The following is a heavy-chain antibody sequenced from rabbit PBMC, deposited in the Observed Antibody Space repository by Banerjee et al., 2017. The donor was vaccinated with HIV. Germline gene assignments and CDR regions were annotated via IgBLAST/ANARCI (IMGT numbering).Heavy chain of an antibody. D-gene: IGHD2-1*01. V-gene: IGHV1S40*01. J-gene: IGHJ4*01. Sequence: QSLEESGGDLVKPVASLTLTCTASGFDFSNAYVMCWFRQAPGKGLEWIGCIVTGDGTIYSASWVNGRFTISKTSSTTVTLQMTSLTAADTATYFCVRVDYGDYDINLWGQGTLVTVS. CDR1: GFDFSNAYV. CDR3: VRVDYGDYDINL. CDR2: IVTGDGTI.